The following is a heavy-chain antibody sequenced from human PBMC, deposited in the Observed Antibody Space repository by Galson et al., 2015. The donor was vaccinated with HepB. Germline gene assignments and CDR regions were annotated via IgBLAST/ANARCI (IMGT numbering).Heavy chain of an antibody. CDR3: APKPRWFCSSTSCYWEAFDI. Sequence: SLRLSCAASGFTFSSYAMSWVRQAPGKGLEWVSAISGSGGSTYYADSVKGRFTISRDNSKDTLYLQMNSLRAEDTAVYYCAPKPRWFCSSTSCYWEAFDIWGQGTMVTVSS. CDR1: GFTFSSYA. CDR2: ISGSGGST. D-gene: IGHD2-2*01. V-gene: IGHV3-23*01. J-gene: IGHJ3*02.